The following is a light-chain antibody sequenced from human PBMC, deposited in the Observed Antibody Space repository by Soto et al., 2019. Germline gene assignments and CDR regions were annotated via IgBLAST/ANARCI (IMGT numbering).Light chain of an antibody. CDR2: EGS. V-gene: IGLV2-23*01. CDR3: CSYAGSSPV. Sequence: QSALTQPASVSGSPGQSITISCTGTSSDVGSYNLVSWYQQHPGKAPKLMIYEGSKRPSGVSNRFSGSKSGNTASLTSSGLQAEDEADYYCCSYAGSSPVFGTGTKLTVL. J-gene: IGLJ1*01. CDR1: SSDVGSYNL.